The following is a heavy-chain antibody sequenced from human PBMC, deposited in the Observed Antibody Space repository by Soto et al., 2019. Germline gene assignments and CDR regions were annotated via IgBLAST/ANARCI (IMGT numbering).Heavy chain of an antibody. CDR3: ARGMTTVTTFDY. V-gene: IGHV4-39*07. CDR1: GDSISSAGYS. J-gene: IGHJ4*02. D-gene: IGHD4-17*01. Sequence: SETLSLTCTVSGDSISSAGYSWGWIRQPPGKGLEYIGTIYYSGNTYYNSSLMSRVTISLDTSKNQISLKLSSVTAADTAVYYCARGMTTVTTFDYWGQGTLVTVCS. CDR2: IYYSGNT.